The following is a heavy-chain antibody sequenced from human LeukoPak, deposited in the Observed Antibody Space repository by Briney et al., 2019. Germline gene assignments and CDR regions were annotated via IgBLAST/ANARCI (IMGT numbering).Heavy chain of an antibody. CDR1: RGSIRTADYY. J-gene: IGHJ5*01. CDR2: IYFSGTP. D-gene: IGHD6-13*01. CDR3: ARTSSWYAGAWFDS. Sequence: SETLSLTCTVSRGSIRTADYYWAWVRQPPGEGLEWLGSIYFSGTPYFNPSLRSRVAVSIDPSKNRFSLKVTSVNASDTAVYFCARTSSWYAGAWFDSWGQGTLVTVSS. V-gene: IGHV4-39*01.